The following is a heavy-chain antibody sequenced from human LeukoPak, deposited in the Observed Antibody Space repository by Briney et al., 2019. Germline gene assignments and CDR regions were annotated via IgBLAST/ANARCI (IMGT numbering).Heavy chain of an antibody. CDR2: INPSGGST. D-gene: IGHD6-13*01. Sequence: ASVKVSYKASGYTFTSYYIHWVRQAPGQGLEWMGIINPSGGSTTYAQKFQGRVAMTRDTSTSRVYMEVSSLRSEDTAVYYCARTYSSSDEFDYWGQGTLVTVSS. CDR3: ARTYSSSDEFDY. J-gene: IGHJ4*02. V-gene: IGHV1-46*01. CDR1: GYTFTSYY.